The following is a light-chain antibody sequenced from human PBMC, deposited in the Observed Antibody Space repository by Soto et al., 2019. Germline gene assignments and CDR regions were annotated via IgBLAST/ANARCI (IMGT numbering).Light chain of an antibody. CDR1: ASDVGDYNY. CDR2: NVN. Sequence: QSALTQPRSVSGSPEQSVTISCTGSASDVGDYNYVSWYQRHPGKAPKHVIYNVNKRPSGVPDRFSGSKSGNAASFPTSGLQAADEAAYYCCSFAGSSTPVVFGTGTKLTVL. CDR3: CSFAGSSTPVV. V-gene: IGLV2-11*01. J-gene: IGLJ1*01.